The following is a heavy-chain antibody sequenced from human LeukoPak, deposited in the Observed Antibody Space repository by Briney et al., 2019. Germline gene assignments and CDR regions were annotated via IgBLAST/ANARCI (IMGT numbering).Heavy chain of an antibody. CDR3: ARGLYVTMVRGVVVNYGLDV. D-gene: IGHD3-10*01. J-gene: IGHJ6*02. CDR2: TYHSGST. Sequence: SETLSLTCTVSGGSISSSGYSGSWIRQPLGKNLERIGDTYHSGSTYYNPSLKGRVTISADKSKNQFSLKLTSVTAADTAVYYCARGLYVTMVRGVVVNYGLDVWGQGATVIVSS. CDR1: GGSISSSGYS. V-gene: IGHV4-30-2*01.